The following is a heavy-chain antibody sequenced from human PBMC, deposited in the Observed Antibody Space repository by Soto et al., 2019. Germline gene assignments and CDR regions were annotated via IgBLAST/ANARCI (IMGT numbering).Heavy chain of an antibody. CDR2: IYPGDSDT. V-gene: IGHV5-51*01. Sequence: GESLKISCKGSGYTFTDYWIGWVRQLPGKGLEWMGIIYPGDSDTRYSPSFQGQVTITADKSTSTAYLQWNTLKASDTARYYCASGSRDCSGGSCYSHWGQGTLVTVSS. J-gene: IGHJ4*02. D-gene: IGHD2-15*01. CDR3: ASGSRDCSGGSCYSH. CDR1: GYTFTDYW.